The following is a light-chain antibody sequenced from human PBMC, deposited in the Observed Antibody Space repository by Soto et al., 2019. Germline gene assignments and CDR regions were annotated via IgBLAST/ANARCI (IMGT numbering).Light chain of an antibody. V-gene: IGKV3-20*01. CDR1: QSFRGL. J-gene: IGKJ1*01. CDR2: GAS. CDR3: HQYGSSRT. Sequence: EVVLTQSPVTLSLSPGETATLSCRASQSFRGLLAWYQQKPGQAPRLLIYGASTRATGIPDRFSGSGSETDFTLTISRLEPEDSAVYYCHQYGSSRTFGQGTKVDIK.